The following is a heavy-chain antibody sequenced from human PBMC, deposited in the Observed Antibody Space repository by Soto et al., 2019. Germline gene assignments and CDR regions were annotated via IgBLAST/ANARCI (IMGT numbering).Heavy chain of an antibody. CDR2: INDSGGNT. V-gene: IGHV3-23*01. D-gene: IGHD1-26*01. CDR3: AKGYLGWDGMDV. Sequence: PGGSLRLSCAVSGFTFKSNGMTWVRQAPGKGLEWVSTINDSGGNTHYADSVKGRFTISRDNSKSTLYLQMSSLRGADTAVYYCAKGYLGWDGMDVWGQGTTVTVSS. CDR1: GFTFKSNG. J-gene: IGHJ6*02.